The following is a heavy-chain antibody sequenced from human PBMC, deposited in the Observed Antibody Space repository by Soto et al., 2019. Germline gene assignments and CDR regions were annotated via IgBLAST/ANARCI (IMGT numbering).Heavy chain of an antibody. CDR3: ARDLTPYYDFWSGYSTGPFDY. CDR2: INSDGSST. J-gene: IGHJ4*02. Sequence: GGSLRLSCAASGFTFSSYWMHWVRQAPGKGLVWVSRINSDGSSTSYADSVKGRFTISRDNAKNTLYLQMNSLRAEDTAVYYCARDLTPYYDFWSGYSTGPFDYWGQGTLVTVSS. D-gene: IGHD3-3*01. CDR1: GFTFSSYW. V-gene: IGHV3-74*01.